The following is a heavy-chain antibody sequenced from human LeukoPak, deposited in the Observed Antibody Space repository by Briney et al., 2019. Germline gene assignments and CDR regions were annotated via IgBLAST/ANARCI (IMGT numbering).Heavy chain of an antibody. CDR1: GYTLTELS. Sequence: ASVKVSCKVSGYTLTELSMHWVRQAPGKGLEWMGGFDPEDGETIYAQKFQGRVTMTEDTSTDTAYMELSSLRSEDTAVYYCATSMAKRITMVRGVQPYYYYGMDVWGQGTTVTVSS. J-gene: IGHJ6*02. CDR2: FDPEDGET. CDR3: ATSMAKRITMVRGVQPYYYYGMDV. V-gene: IGHV1-24*01. D-gene: IGHD3-10*01.